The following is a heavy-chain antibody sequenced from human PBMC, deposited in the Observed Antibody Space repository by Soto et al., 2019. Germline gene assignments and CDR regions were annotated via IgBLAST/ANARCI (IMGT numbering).Heavy chain of an antibody. CDR1: GYTLTELS. CDR3: ATSYPLVRGALKQYTWFDP. D-gene: IGHD3-10*01. Sequence: ASVKVSCKVSGYTLTELSMHWVRQAPGKGLEWMGGFDPEDGETIYAQKFQGRVTMTEDTSTDTAYMELSSLRSEDTAVYYCATSYPLVRGALKQYTWFDPWGQGTLVTVSS. CDR2: FDPEDGET. J-gene: IGHJ5*02. V-gene: IGHV1-24*01.